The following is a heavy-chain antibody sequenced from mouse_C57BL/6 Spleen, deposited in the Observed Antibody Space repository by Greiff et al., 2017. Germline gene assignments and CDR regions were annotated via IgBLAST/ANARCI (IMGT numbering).Heavy chain of an antibody. CDR1: GYTFTSYW. V-gene: IGHV1-64*01. CDR3: ARSTMVTTFGY. D-gene: IGHD2-2*01. J-gene: IGHJ2*01. Sequence: QVQLQQPGAELVKPGASVKLSCKASGYTFTSYWMHWVKQRPGQGLEWIGMIHPNSGSTNDNEKFKSKATLTVDKSSSTAYMQLSILTSEDSAVYYCARSTMVTTFGYWGQGTTLTGSS. CDR2: IHPNSGST.